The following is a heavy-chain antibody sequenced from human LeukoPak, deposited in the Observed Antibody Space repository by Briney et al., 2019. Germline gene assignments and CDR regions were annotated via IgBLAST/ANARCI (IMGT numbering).Heavy chain of an antibody. V-gene: IGHV4-30-2*01. CDR1: GGSISSGGYY. Sequence: SETLSLTCTVSGGSISSGGYYWSWIRQPPGKGLEWIGYIYHSGSTYYNPSLKSRVTISVDRSKNQFSLKLSSVTAADTAVYYCARTSEEYSSPQGPSYYFDYWGQGTLVTVSS. D-gene: IGHD6-6*01. CDR2: IYHSGST. J-gene: IGHJ4*02. CDR3: ARTSEEYSSPQGPSYYFDY.